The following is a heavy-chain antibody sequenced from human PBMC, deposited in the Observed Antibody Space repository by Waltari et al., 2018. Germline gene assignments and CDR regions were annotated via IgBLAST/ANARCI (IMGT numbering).Heavy chain of an antibody. V-gene: IGHV3-23*01. CDR3: AKDRRYSSGWYGPGFDY. J-gene: IGHJ4*02. CDR1: GFTFSSYA. CDR2: ISGSGGST. Sequence: EVQLLESGGGLVQPGGSLRLSCAASGFTFSSYAMSWVRQAPGKGLEWVSAISGSGGSTYYADSVKGRFTISRDNSKNTLYLQMNSLRAEDTAVYYCAKDRRYSSGWYGPGFDYWGQGTLVTVSS. D-gene: IGHD6-19*01.